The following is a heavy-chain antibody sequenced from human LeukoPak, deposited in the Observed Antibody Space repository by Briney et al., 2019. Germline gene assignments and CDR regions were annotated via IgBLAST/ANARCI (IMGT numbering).Heavy chain of an antibody. CDR3: ARVRKRYSGSYDPIGYFDL. Sequence: GASVKVSCKASGYTFTSYDINWVRQATGQGLEWMGWMNPNSGNTGYAQKFQGRVTMTRNTSISTAYMELSSLRSEDTAVYYCARVRKRYSGSYDPIGYFDLWGRGTLVTVSS. D-gene: IGHD1-26*01. CDR1: GYTFTSYD. V-gene: IGHV1-8*01. CDR2: MNPNSGNT. J-gene: IGHJ2*01.